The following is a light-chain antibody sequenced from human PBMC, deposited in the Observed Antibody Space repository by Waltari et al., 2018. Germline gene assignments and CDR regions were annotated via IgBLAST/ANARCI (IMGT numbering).Light chain of an antibody. CDR2: DTS. J-gene: IGKJ4*01. CDR3: QQRRSWPLT. CDR1: QSVSNY. V-gene: IGKV3-11*01. Sequence: DIVLTQSPALLSLSPGERASLSCRASQSVSNYLAWYQQKPGQAPRHLIYDTSNSATGIAARFSGSGFGTDFTLTISSLEPEDFAIYYCQQRRSWPLTFGGGTKVEIK.